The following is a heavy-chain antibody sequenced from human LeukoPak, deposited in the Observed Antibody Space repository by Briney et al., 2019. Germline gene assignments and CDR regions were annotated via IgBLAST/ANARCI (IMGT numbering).Heavy chain of an antibody. J-gene: IGHJ4*02. CDR1: GFTFSSYA. CDR2: ISGSGGST. V-gene: IGHV3-23*01. Sequence: GGSLRLSCTASGFTFSSYAMSWVHQAPGKGLEWVSAISGSGGSTYYADSVKGRFTISRDNSRNTLYLQMNSLRVEDTAEYYCAKDPQGDRYFDYWGQGTLVTVSS. CDR3: AKDPQGDRYFDY. D-gene: IGHD2-21*02.